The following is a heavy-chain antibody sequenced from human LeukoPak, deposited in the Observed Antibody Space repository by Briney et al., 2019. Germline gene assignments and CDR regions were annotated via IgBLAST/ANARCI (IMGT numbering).Heavy chain of an antibody. D-gene: IGHD1-20*01. CDR1: GFTFSNYW. J-gene: IGHJ4*02. CDR2: INSDGSTI. V-gene: IGHV3-74*01. Sequence: TGGSLRLSCAASGFTFSNYWMRWVRQAPGKGLVWVSRINSDGSTITYADSVKGRFTISRDNAKNTLYLQMNSLRAEDTAVYYCARVTVSSSEVIFDYWGQGSLVTVSS. CDR3: ARVTVSSSEVIFDY.